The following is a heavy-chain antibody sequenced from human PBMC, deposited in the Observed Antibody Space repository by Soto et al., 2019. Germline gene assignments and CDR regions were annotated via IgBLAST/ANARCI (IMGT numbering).Heavy chain of an antibody. CDR1: GFTFNSYG. Sequence: QVQLVESGGGVVQPGRSLRLSCAASGFTFNSYGMHWVRQAPGKGLEWVSVIWYDGSNKYHADSVKGRFTISRDNSKNTLYLQMNSLRAEDTAVYYCARDFREKQLVDWYFDLWGRGTLVTVSS. D-gene: IGHD6-13*01. V-gene: IGHV3-33*01. J-gene: IGHJ2*01. CDR3: ARDFREKQLVDWYFDL. CDR2: IWYDGSNK.